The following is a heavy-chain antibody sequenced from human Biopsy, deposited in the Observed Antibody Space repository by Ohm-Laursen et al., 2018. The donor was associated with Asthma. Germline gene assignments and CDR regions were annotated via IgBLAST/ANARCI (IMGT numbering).Heavy chain of an antibody. CDR1: GFTVSRDH. Sequence: SLRLSCAASGFTVSRDHMFWVRQAPGKGLECVACISYDGSNKYYADSVKGRSTISRDNSKSTLYLQMNSLRAEDTAVYYCSREEPTSGWYQGSILRWGQGTLVTVSS. CDR3: SREEPTSGWYQGSILR. D-gene: IGHD6-19*01. V-gene: IGHV3-30*03. J-gene: IGHJ4*02. CDR2: ISYDGSNK.